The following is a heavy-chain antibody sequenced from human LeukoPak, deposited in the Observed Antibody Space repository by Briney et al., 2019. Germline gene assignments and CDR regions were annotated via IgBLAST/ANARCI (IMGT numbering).Heavy chain of an antibody. D-gene: IGHD5-18*01. J-gene: IGHJ6*04. CDR3: ARDLYWRRVDTAMRRRYYGMDV. V-gene: IGHV1-18*04. CDR2: ISAYNGNT. Sequence: SVKVSCKASGYTFTSYGISWVRQAPGQGLEWMGWISAYNGNTNYAQKLQGRVTMTTDTSTSTAYMELRSLRSDDTAVYYCARDLYWRRVDTAMRRRYYGMDVWGKGTTVTVSS. CDR1: GYTFTSYG.